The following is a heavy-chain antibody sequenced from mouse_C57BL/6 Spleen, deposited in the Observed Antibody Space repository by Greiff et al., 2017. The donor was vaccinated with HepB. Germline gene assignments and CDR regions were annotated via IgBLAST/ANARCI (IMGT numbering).Heavy chain of an antibody. CDR2: IYPGDGDT. Sequence: VQLQQSGAELVKPGASVKISCKASGYAFSSYWMNWVKQRPGNGLEWIGQIYPGDGDTNYNGKFKGKATLTADKSSSTAYMQLSSLTSEDSAVYFCARSGGNYDYFDYWGQGTTLTVSS. V-gene: IGHV1-80*01. D-gene: IGHD2-1*01. CDR3: ARSGGNYDYFDY. CDR1: GYAFSSYW. J-gene: IGHJ2*01.